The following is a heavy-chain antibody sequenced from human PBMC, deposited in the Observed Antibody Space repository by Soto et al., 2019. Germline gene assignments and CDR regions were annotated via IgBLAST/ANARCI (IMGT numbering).Heavy chain of an antibody. CDR1: GFTFSSYA. Sequence: GGSLRLSCAASGFTFSSYAMSWVRQAPGKGLEWVSAISGSGGSTYYADSVKGRFTISRDNSKNTLYLQMNSLRAEDTAVYYCAKPMEDYDSSGYSGWFDPWGQGTLVTVSS. CDR3: AKPMEDYDSSGYSGWFDP. J-gene: IGHJ5*02. CDR2: ISGSGGST. D-gene: IGHD3-22*01. V-gene: IGHV3-23*01.